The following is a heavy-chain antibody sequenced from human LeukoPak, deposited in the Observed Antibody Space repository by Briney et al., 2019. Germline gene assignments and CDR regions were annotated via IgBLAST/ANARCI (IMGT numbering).Heavy chain of an antibody. Sequence: GGSLRLSCAASGFTVSSNYMSWVSQAPGKWLDWVSIIYSGGSTYYADSVKGRFTISRDNSKNTLYLQMNSLRAEDTAVYYCARGSDTSGYYYFDYWGQGTLVTVSS. CDR1: GFTVSSNY. J-gene: IGHJ4*02. CDR2: IYSGGST. CDR3: ARGSDTSGYYYFDY. D-gene: IGHD3-22*01. V-gene: IGHV3-66*01.